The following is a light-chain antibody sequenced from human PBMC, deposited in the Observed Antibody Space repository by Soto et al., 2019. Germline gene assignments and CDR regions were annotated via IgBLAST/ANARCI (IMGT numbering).Light chain of an antibody. J-gene: IGKJ3*01. Sequence: EIVLTQSPGTLSLSPGERATLSCRASQSVSSSYLAWYQQKPGQPPRLLIYGASSRATGIPDRFSVSASGTDITLTSSRLEPEDFAVYYWQHYGTSALFGHGTKVDIK. CDR2: GAS. CDR3: QHYGTSAL. CDR1: QSVSSSY. V-gene: IGKV3-20*01.